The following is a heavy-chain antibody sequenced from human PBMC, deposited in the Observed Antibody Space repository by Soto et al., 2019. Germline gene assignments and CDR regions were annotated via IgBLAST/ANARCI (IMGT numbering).Heavy chain of an antibody. Sequence: GGSLRLSCAASGFTFSSYDMHWVRQATGKGLEWVSAIGTAGDTYYPGSVKGRFTISRENAKNSLYLQMNSLRAEDTAVYYCARDISDPTGYYYYGMDVWGQGTTVTVSS. CDR2: IGTAGDT. CDR1: GFTFSSYD. CDR3: ARDISDPTGYYYYGMDV. V-gene: IGHV3-13*01. J-gene: IGHJ6*02.